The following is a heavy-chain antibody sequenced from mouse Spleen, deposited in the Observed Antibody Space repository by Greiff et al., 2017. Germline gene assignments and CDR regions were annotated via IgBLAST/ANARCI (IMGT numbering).Heavy chain of an antibody. CDR1: GYTFTSYW. Sequence: QVQLQQPGAELVRPGSSVKLSCKASGYTFTSYWMHWVKQRPIQGLEWIGNIDPSDSETHYNQKFKDKATLTVDKSSSTAYMQLSSLTSEDSAVYYCARNWAYAMDYWGQGTSVTVSS. J-gene: IGHJ4*01. V-gene: IGHV1-52*01. CDR3: ARNWAYAMDY. CDR2: IDPSDSET.